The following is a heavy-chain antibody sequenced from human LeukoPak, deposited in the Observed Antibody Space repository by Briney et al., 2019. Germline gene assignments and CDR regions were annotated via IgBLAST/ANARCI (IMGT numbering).Heavy chain of an antibody. J-gene: IGHJ5*02. CDR3: ARADCSGSTCYLRHSWFDP. V-gene: IGHV3-21*06. Sequence: GWSLRLFSATSGLTLSTFYMKLSRQAPGKGLEWVSSISTSSRYIYYRDSVKGRLTITRDDAKNSLYLQMNSLTVEDTAVYYCARADCSGSTCYLRHSWFDPWGQGTLVTVSS. CDR1: GLTLSTFY. CDR2: ISTSSRYI. D-gene: IGHD2-2*01.